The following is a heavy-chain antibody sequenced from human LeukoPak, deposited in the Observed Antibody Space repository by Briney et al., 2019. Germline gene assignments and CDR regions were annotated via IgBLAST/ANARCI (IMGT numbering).Heavy chain of an antibody. V-gene: IGHV4-34*01. J-gene: IGHJ4*02. CDR1: GRSFSGYY. Sequence: SETLSPTCAVYGRSFSGYYWSWIRQPPGKGLEWIGEINHSGSTNYNPSIKSRVTISVDTSKKQFSLKLSSVTAADTAVYYCARGFTYYYDSSGYRPFDYWGQGTLVTVSS. CDR3: ARGFTYYYDSSGYRPFDY. D-gene: IGHD3-22*01. CDR2: INHSGST.